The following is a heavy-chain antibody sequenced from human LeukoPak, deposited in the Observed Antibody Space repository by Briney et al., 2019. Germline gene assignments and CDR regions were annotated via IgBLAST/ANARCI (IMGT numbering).Heavy chain of an antibody. V-gene: IGHV4-39*01. CDR2: MYYDGST. J-gene: IGHJ4*02. CDR1: GGSIYSTTFY. Sequence: SETLSLTCTVSGGSIYSTTFYWGWLRQPPGKGLEWIGSMYYDGSTYHNPSLKSRFTISVDTSNNQFSLKLTSVTAADTAVYFCARRSDSGSDDGEDYFDYWGQGTLVTVSS. CDR3: ARRSDSGSDDGEDYFDY. D-gene: IGHD1-26*01.